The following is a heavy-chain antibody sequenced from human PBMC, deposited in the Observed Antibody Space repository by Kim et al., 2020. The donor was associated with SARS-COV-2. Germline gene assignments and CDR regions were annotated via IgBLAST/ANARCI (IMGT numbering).Heavy chain of an antibody. D-gene: IGHD1-26*01. CDR1: GFTFSSYG. J-gene: IGHJ4*02. V-gene: IGHV3-30*18. CDR3: AKKYSGSYFGYFDY. CDR2: ISYDGSNK. Sequence: GGSLRLSCAASGFTFSSYGMHWVRQAPGKGLEWVAVISYDGSNKYYADSVKGRFTISRDTSKNTLYLQMNSLRAEDTAVYYCAKKYSGSYFGYFDYWGQGTLVTVST.